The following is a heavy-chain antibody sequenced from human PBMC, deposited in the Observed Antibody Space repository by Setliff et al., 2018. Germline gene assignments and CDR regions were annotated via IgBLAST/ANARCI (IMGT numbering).Heavy chain of an antibody. J-gene: IGHJ2*01. CDR3: AKGNPLPLTGDYWYFDP. V-gene: IGHV1-18*01. Sequence: ASVKVSCKASGYTFTSYGFSWVRQAPGQGLEWMGWISVYNGKTKYAQKFQGRVTMTTDTSTRTAYMEVTSLRSDDTAVNYCAKGNPLPLTGDYWYFDPWGRGTLVTVSS. CDR1: GYTFTSYG. CDR2: ISVYNGKT. D-gene: IGHD7-27*01.